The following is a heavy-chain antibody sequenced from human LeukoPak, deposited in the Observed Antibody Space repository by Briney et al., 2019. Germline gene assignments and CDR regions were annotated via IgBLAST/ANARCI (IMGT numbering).Heavy chain of an antibody. J-gene: IGHJ4*02. Sequence: GGSLRLSCAASGFTFTNARMGWVRQAPGKGLEWVGLIKSRIDGWTSDYAARVKGRFTISRDDSKHTLYLQMNSLNSEDTAVYYCTTGYGHSDFDYCGQGTLVTVSS. V-gene: IGHV3-15*01. CDR3: TTGYGHSDFDY. CDR2: IKSRIDGWTS. CDR1: GFTFTNAR. D-gene: IGHD5-18*01.